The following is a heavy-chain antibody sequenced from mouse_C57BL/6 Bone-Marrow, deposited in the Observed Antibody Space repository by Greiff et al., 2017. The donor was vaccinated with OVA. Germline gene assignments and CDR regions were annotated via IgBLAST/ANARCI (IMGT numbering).Heavy chain of an antibody. D-gene: IGHD1-1*02. J-gene: IGHJ4*01. CDR2: IDPETGGT. CDR3: TREGGKWSYYAMDY. Sequence: QVQLKESGAELVRPGASVTLSCKASGYTFTDYEMHWVKQTPVHGLEWIGAIDPETGGTAYNQKFKGKAILTADKSSSTAYMELRSLTSEDSAVYYGTREGGKWSYYAMDYWGQGTSVTVSS. V-gene: IGHV1-15*01. CDR1: GYTFTDYE.